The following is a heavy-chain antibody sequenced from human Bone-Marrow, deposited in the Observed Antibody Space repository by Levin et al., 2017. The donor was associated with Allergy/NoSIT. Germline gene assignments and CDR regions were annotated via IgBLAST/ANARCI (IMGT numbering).Heavy chain of an antibody. CDR1: GYTFTSYD. CDR2: MNPNSGNT. Sequence: GESLKISCKASGYTFTSYDINWVRQATGQGLEWMGWMNPNSGNTGYAQKFQGRVTMTRNTSISTAYMELSSLRSEDTAVYYCARGRGSGSYYYYWGQGTLVTVSS. D-gene: IGHD3-10*01. CDR3: ARGRGSGSYYYY. V-gene: IGHV1-8*01. J-gene: IGHJ4*02.